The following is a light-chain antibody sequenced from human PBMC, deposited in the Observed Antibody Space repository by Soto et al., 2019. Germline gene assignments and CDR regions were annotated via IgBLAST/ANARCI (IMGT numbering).Light chain of an antibody. V-gene: IGKV1-5*01. CDR1: QTISSW. J-gene: IGKJ1*01. CDR2: AAS. Sequence: DIQMTQSPSTLSGSVGDRVTITCRASQTISSWLAWYQQKPGKAPKLLIYAASGLQSGVPSRFSGSGSGTDFTLTISSLQPEDFATYYCQQYDGYRTWTFGQGTKVDIK. CDR3: QQYDGYRTWT.